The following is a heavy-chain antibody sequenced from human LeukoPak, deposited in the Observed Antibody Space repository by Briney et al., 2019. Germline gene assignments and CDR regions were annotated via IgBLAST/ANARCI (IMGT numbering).Heavy chain of an antibody. CDR1: GGSISSYY. V-gene: IGHV4-59*01. D-gene: IGHD4-17*01. J-gene: IGHJ4*02. CDR2: IYYSGST. CDR3: AREVYGDYYFYY. Sequence: PSETLSLTCTVSGGSISSYYWSWIRQPPGKGLEWIGYIYYSGSTNYNPSLKSRVTISVDTSKNQFSLKLSSVTAADPAVYYCAREVYGDYYFYYWGQGTLVTVSS.